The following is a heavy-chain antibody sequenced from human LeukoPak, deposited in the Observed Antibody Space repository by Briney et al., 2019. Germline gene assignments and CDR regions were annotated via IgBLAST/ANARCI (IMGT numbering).Heavy chain of an antibody. J-gene: IGHJ5*02. V-gene: IGHV1-69*05. CDR2: IIPIFGTA. D-gene: IGHD3-3*02. CDR3: ATTFLGESWFDP. Sequence: SVTVSCKASGGTYSSYAISWVRQAPGQGREWMGGIIPIFGTANYAQKFQGRVTITTDESTSTAYMELSSLRSEDTAVYYCATTFLGESWFDPGGQGTLVTVSS. CDR1: GGTYSSYA.